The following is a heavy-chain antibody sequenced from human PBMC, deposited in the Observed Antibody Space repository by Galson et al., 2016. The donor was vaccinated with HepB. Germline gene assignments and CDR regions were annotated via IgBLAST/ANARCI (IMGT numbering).Heavy chain of an antibody. J-gene: IGHJ4*02. Sequence: SLRLSCAASGFTFTTHAMTWVRQAPGKGLEWISSISSYGDTIYYADSVKGRFTISRDNAENTLYLQMNSLRAEEAAVYCCAKVRWLAPRDYWGQGTLVTVSS. V-gene: IGHV3-48*03. CDR3: AKVRWLAPRDY. CDR2: ISSYGDTI. CDR1: GFTFTTHA. D-gene: IGHD6-19*01.